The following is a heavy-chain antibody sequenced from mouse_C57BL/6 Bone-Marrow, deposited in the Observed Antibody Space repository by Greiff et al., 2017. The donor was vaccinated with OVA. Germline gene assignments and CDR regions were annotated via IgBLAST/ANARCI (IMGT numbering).Heavy chain of an antibody. CDR3: TRQAPITTVPPYSMDY. Sequence: EVQLVESGGGLVQPGGSMKLSCAASGFTFSDAWMDWVSQSPEKGLEWVAEIRNKANNHATYYAESVKGRFTISRDDSKSSFYLQMNSLRAEDTGIYYCTRQAPITTVPPYSMDYWGQGTSVTVSS. J-gene: IGHJ4*01. V-gene: IGHV6-6*01. D-gene: IGHD1-1*01. CDR2: IRNKANNHAT. CDR1: GFTFSDAW.